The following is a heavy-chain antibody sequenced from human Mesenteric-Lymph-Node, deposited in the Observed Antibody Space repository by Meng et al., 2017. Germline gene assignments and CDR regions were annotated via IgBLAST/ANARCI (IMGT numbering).Heavy chain of an antibody. J-gene: IGHJ5*02. D-gene: IGHD6-19*01. CDR1: GYTFTSYG. CDR3: ARERAIGAVAGTRGWFDP. CDR2: ISAYNGNT. V-gene: IGHV1-18*01. Sequence: ASVKVSCKASGYTFTSYGISWVRQAPGQGLEWMGWISAYNGNTKYSQKFQGRVTITRDTSASTAYMELSSLRSEDTAVYYCARERAIGAVAGTRGWFDPWGQGTRVTVSS.